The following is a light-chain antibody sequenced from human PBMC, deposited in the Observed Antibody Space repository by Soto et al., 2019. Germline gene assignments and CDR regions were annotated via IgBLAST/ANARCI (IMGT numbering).Light chain of an antibody. CDR3: QYYVGYYGSSPRYT. CDR1: QNVRSNY. Sequence: EIVLTQSPCTLSLTPGETATLSCRASQNVRSNYVAWYQQRPGQAPRLLMYGAFIRGTGIPDRISGSWSGTDFTVAIIRLETEDFAVYYWQYYVGYYGSSPRYTFGQGTKLDIK. J-gene: IGKJ2*01. CDR2: GAF. V-gene: IGKV3-20*01.